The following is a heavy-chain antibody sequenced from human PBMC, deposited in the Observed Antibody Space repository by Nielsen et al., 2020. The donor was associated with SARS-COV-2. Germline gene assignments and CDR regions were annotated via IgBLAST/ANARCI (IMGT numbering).Heavy chain of an antibody. CDR1: GFTFDDYA. D-gene: IGHD2-15*01. Sequence: SLKISCAASGFTFDDYAMHWVRQAPGKGLEWVSGISWNSGSIGYADSVKGRFTISRDNAKNSLYLQMNSLRAEDTALYYCAKVAGYCSGGSCYGDDSVDYWGQGTLVTVSS. CDR3: AKVAGYCSGGSCYGDDSVDY. J-gene: IGHJ4*02. V-gene: IGHV3-9*01. CDR2: ISWNSGSI.